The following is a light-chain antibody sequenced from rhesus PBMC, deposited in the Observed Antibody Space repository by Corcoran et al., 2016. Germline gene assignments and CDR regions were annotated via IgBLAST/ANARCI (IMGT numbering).Light chain of an antibody. CDR1: QTISSY. Sequence: DIQMTQSPSSLSASVGDRVTITCRASQTISSYLAWYQQKPGKVPKLLIYAASSLESGVPSRFSGSGSGTEFTLTISSLPPEDFATYYCQQHNSHPPTFGQGTKVEIK. CDR2: AAS. V-gene: IGKV1-44*02. J-gene: IGKJ1*01. CDR3: QQHNSHPPT.